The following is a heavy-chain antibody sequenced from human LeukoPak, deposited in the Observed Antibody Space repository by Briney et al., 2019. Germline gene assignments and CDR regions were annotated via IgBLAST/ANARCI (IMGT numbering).Heavy chain of an antibody. CDR2: IKSKTDGGTT. CDR1: GFTFSNAW. J-gene: IGHJ4*02. V-gene: IGHV3-15*01. CDR3: TTHLGYCSGGSCYS. D-gene: IGHD2-15*01. Sequence: AGGSLRLSCAASGFTFSNAWMSWVRQAPGKGLDWVGHIKSKTDGGTTDYAAPVKGRFTISRDDSKNTLYLQMNSLKTEDTAVYYCTTHLGYCSGGSCYSGGQGTLVTVSS.